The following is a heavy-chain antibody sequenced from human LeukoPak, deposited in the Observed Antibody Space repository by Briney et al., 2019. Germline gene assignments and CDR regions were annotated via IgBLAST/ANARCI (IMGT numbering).Heavy chain of an antibody. CDR1: GFTFSSYA. CDR2: ISYDGSNK. Sequence: PGGSLRLSCAASGFTFSSYAMSWVRQAPGKGLEWVAVISYDGSNKYYADSVKGRFTISRDNSKNTLYLQMNSLRAEDAAVYYCARDEAGDNDYWGQGTLVTVSS. J-gene: IGHJ4*02. CDR3: ARDEAGDNDY. V-gene: IGHV3-30-3*01. D-gene: IGHD1-26*01.